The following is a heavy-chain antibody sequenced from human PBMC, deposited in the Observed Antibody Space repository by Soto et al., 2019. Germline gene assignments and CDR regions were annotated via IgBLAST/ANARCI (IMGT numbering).Heavy chain of an antibody. CDR1: GYRFSSYW. CDR2: IYPGDSDT. V-gene: IGHV5-51*01. CDR3: ARRGGPLYCSGDNCPGWGMDV. D-gene: IGHD2-15*01. J-gene: IGHJ6*02. Sequence: GESLKISCKGSGYRFSSYWIGWVRQMPGKGLEWMGIIYPGDSDTRYSPSFQGQVTISADKSMSTAYLQWSSLKASDTAMYYCARRGGPLYCSGDNCPGWGMDVWGQGTTVTVSS.